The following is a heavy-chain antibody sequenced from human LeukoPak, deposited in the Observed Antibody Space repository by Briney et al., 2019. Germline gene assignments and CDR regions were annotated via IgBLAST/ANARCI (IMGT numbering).Heavy chain of an antibody. V-gene: IGHV1-18*01. CDR1: GYTFTSYG. CDR2: ISAYNGNT. CDR3: ARGGYSSGYYKPLYYFDY. Sequence: ASVKVSCKASGYTFTSYGISWMRQAPGQGLEWMGWISAYNGNTNYAQKLQGRVTMTTDTSTSTAYMELRSLRSDDTAVYYCARGGYSSGYYKPLYYFDYWGQGTLVTVSS. J-gene: IGHJ4*02. D-gene: IGHD3-22*01.